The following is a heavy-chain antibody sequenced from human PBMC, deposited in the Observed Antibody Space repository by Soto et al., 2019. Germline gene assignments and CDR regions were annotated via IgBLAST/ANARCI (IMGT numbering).Heavy chain of an antibody. CDR1: GLSVSSSD. CDR2: IYQGGTT. D-gene: IGHD6-6*01. V-gene: IGHV3-53*02. J-gene: IGHJ6*02. CDR3: STSSRNEYHSAMAA. Sequence: EVHLVETGGGLIQPGGSLRLSCAASGLSVSSSDMSWVRQASGKGLEWVTVIYQGGTTHDADSVKGRFTISRDNSKNTVYLQMNSLRVDDTAVYFCSTSSRNEYHSAMAAWGQGTTVIVSS.